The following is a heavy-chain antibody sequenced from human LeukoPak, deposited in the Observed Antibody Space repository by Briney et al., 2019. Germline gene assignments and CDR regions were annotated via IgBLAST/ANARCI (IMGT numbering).Heavy chain of an antibody. CDR2: ITSGFTP. J-gene: IGHJ4*02. V-gene: IGHV3-23*01. CDR1: GLTFSDYA. D-gene: IGHD2-15*01. CDR3: AKDYSDSRVADVFFEY. Sequence: GNSLRLSCAASGLTFSDYAMSWFRQAPGKGLEWVSGITSGFTPHYADSVKGRFTISRDNSKNMFHLQLNSLRAEDTAVYYCAKDYSDSRVADVFFEYWGQGTLVTVSS.